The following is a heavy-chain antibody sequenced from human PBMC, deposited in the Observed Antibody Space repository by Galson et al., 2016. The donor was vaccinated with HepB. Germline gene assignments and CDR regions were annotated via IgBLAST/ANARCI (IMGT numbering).Heavy chain of an antibody. D-gene: IGHD4/OR15-4a*01. J-gene: IGHJ3*02. CDR3: ARGGAVPSGAFHI. Sequence: SLRLSCAASRFTFINYAMYWVRQAPGKGLEWVAMISHDGSEKYYADSVKGRITISRDNSKNTMFLQMNSLGAEDTAVYYCARGGAVPSGAFHIWGQGTMVTVSS. V-gene: IGHV3-30-3*01. CDR1: RFTFINYA. CDR2: ISHDGSEK.